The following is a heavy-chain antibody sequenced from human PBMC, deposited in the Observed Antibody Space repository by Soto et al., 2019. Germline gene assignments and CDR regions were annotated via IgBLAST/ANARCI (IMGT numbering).Heavy chain of an antibody. D-gene: IGHD6-13*01. CDR2: INPSGGST. J-gene: IGHJ4*02. CDR3: ARNLAAGDY. CDR1: GYTLTSFY. V-gene: IGHV1-46*01. Sequence: ASVKVSCKAAGYTLTSFYIHWVRQAPGQGLEWMGIINPSGGSTNYAQKFQGRVIVTRDTSTSTVYMELSSLKSEDTAVYYCARNLAAGDYWGQGILVTVSS.